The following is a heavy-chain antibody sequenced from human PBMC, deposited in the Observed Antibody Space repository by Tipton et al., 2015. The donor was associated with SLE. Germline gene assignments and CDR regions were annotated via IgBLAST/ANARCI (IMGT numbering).Heavy chain of an antibody. CDR3: ARGGSSSWWYYMDV. CDR1: GFTFGTYA. CDR2: ISWQGIVK. D-gene: IGHD6-13*01. J-gene: IGHJ6*03. Sequence: SLRLSCSASGFTFGTYAIHWVRQAPGKGLEWVAIISWQGIVKYYGDSVKGRFTISRDNSENTLFLEMNSLRAEDTAVYYCARGGSSSWWYYMDVWGKGTTVTVSS. V-gene: IGHV3-30*04.